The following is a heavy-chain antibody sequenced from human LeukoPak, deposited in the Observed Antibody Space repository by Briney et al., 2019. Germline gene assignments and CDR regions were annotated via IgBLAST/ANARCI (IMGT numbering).Heavy chain of an antibody. J-gene: IGHJ4*02. D-gene: IGHD6-19*01. CDR2: ISGYNGNT. Sequence: ASVKVSCKASGYTFTSYGISWVRQAPGQGLEWMGWISGYNGNTNYAQKLQGRVTMTTDTSTRTAYTELRSLRSDDTAVYYCARDYSSGWPNFDYWGQGTLVTVSS. CDR3: ARDYSSGWPNFDY. CDR1: GYTFTSYG. V-gene: IGHV1-18*01.